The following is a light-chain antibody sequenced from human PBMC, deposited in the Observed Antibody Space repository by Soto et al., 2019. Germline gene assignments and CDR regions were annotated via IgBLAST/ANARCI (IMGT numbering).Light chain of an antibody. CDR3: QQYNTYWT. V-gene: IGKV1-5*01. Sequence: EIQMTQYPSTLSASVGDRFTITCRASQSISSWLAWYQQKPGKSPKLLIYDASSLESGFPLRFSGSGSGTEFTLTISSLQPDDFATYYCQQYNTYWTVGQGTKVEIK. J-gene: IGKJ1*01. CDR2: DAS. CDR1: QSISSW.